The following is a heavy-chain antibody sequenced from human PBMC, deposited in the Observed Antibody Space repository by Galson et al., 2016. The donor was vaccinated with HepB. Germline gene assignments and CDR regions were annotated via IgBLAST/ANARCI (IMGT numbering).Heavy chain of an antibody. CDR2: IYPGDSDT. CDR1: GYSFTSYW. CDR3: ARGHGVDNYDSSGYSRSYYFDY. D-gene: IGHD3-22*01. J-gene: IGHJ4*02. Sequence: QSGAEVKKPGESLKISCKGSGYSFTSYWIGWVRQMPGKGLEWMGIIYPGDSDTRYSPSFQGQVTISADKSISSAYLQWSSLKASDTAMYYCARGHGVDNYDSSGYSRSYYFDYWGQGTLVTVSS. V-gene: IGHV5-51*01.